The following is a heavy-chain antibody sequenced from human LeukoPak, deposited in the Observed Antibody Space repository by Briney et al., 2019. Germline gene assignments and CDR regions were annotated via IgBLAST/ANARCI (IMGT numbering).Heavy chain of an antibody. D-gene: IGHD3-10*01. CDR1: GFTFSSYA. CDR3: AKEDAYYYGSGSYN. V-gene: IGHV3-23*01. Sequence: GGSLRLSCAASGFTFSSYAMSWVRQAPGKGLEWVSAIRCSGGSTYYADSVKGRFTISRDNSKNTLYLQMNSRRAEDTAVYYCAKEDAYYYGSGSYNWGQGTLVTVSS. J-gene: IGHJ4*02. CDR2: IRCSGGST.